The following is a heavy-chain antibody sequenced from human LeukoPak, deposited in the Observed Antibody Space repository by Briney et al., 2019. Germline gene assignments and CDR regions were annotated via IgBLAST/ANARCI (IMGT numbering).Heavy chain of an antibody. D-gene: IGHD3-22*01. CDR1: GYTFTGYY. CDR2: INPNSGGT. V-gene: IGHV1-2*02. Sequence: ASVKVSCKASGYTFTGYYMHWVRQAPGQGLEWMGWINPNSGGTNYAQKFQGRVTMTRDTSISTAYMELSRLRSDDTAVYYCARWVDSRGYYGYFDYWGQGPLVTVSS. J-gene: IGHJ4*02. CDR3: ARWVDSRGYYGYFDY.